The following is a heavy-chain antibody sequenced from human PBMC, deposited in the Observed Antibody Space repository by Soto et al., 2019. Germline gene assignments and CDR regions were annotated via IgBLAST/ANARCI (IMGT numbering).Heavy chain of an antibody. Sequence: SETLSLTCTVSGGSISSYYWSWIRQPPGKGLEWIGYIYYSGSTNYNPSLKSRVTISVDTSKNQFSLKLSSVTAADTAVYYCARDFYYGDYVSDYYYIDVWGKGTTVTVSS. D-gene: IGHD4-17*01. CDR2: IYYSGST. CDR3: ARDFYYGDYVSDYYYIDV. V-gene: IGHV4-59*01. J-gene: IGHJ6*03. CDR1: GGSISSYY.